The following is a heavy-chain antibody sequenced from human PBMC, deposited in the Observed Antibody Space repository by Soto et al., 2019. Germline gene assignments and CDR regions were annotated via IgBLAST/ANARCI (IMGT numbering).Heavy chain of an antibody. CDR2: MNPNSGNT. CDR3: ARGRQLHAFDI. V-gene: IGHV1-8*01. D-gene: IGHD1-26*01. CDR1: GYTFTSYD. Sequence: GESLKISCKASGYTFTSYDINWVRQATGQGLEWMGWMNPNSGNTGYAQKFQGRVTMTRNTSISTAYMELSSLRSEDTAVYYCARGRQLHAFDIWGQGTMVTVSS. J-gene: IGHJ3*02.